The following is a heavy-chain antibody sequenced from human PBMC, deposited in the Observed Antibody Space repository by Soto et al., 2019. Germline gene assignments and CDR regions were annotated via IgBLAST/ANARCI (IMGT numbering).Heavy chain of an antibody. CDR3: AKRVAASGSGWDY. D-gene: IGHD6-13*01. V-gene: IGHV3-23*01. J-gene: IGHJ4*02. CDR1: GFTFSTYA. CDR2: ISYNGADR. Sequence: EVQLLESGGGLVQPGESLRLSCAASGFTFSTYAMTWVRQSPGKGLEWVSGISYNGADRYYADSVSGLFTISRDNSKNTLYLQMNSLRAEDTALYYCAKRVAASGSGWDYWGQGTLVTVSS.